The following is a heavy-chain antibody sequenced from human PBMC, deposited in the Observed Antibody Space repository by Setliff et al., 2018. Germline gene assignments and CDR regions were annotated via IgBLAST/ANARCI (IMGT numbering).Heavy chain of an antibody. D-gene: IGHD6-19*01. CDR2: IYIGGSA. CDR3: AREQWLDPPGYYYMDV. V-gene: IGHV4-4*07. J-gene: IGHJ6*03. Sequence: SLTCTVSGGSISSYYWSWIRQPAGKGLEWIGHIYIGGSANYNPSLKSRVTMSIDTSKNQFSLKLNSVTAADMAVYYCAREQWLDPPGYYYMDVWAKGTTVT. CDR1: GGSISSYY.